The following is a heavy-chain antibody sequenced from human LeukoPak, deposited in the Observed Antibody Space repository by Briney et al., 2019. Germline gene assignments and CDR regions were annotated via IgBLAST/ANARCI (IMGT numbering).Heavy chain of an antibody. CDR3: ARVRLYYYYYMDV. CDR1: GVSISSSNSY. Sequence: PSETLSLTCTVSGVSISSSNSYWGWIRQPPGKGLEWIGSIYYSGNTYYNASLKSQVSISIDTSKNQFPLRLTSVTAADTAVYYCARVRLYYYYYMDVWGKGTTVTVSS. CDR2: IYYSGNT. V-gene: IGHV4-39*01. J-gene: IGHJ6*03. D-gene: IGHD3-16*01.